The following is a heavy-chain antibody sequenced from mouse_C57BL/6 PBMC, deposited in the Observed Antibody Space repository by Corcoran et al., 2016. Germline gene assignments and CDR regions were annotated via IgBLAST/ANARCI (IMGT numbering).Heavy chain of an antibody. CDR3: ARSITTVVATRYFEV. Sequence: QIQLVQSGPELKKPGETVKISCKASGYTFTTYGMSWVKQAPGKGLKWMGWINTYSGVPTYADDFKGRFAFSLETSASTAYLQINNLKNEDTATYFCARSITTVVATRYFEVWGTGTTVTVCS. CDR2: INTYSGVP. D-gene: IGHD1-1*01. V-gene: IGHV9-3*01. J-gene: IGHJ1*03. CDR1: GYTFTTYG.